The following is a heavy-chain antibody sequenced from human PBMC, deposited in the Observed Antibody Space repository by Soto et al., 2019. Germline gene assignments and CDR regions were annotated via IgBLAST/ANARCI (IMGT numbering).Heavy chain of an antibody. Sequence: EVHLVESGGGLVQPGGSLRLSCAASGFTFSGSAMHWVRQASGKGMEWVGRIRNKADNYATAYTASVKGRFIISRDDSKNTAYLQMNSLQTEDTALCYCTRIAPSYNMDGWGQGTTVTVSS. J-gene: IGHJ6*02. CDR2: IRNKADNYAT. D-gene: IGHD2-21*01. CDR3: TRIAPSYNMDG. CDR1: GFTFSGSA. V-gene: IGHV3-73*02.